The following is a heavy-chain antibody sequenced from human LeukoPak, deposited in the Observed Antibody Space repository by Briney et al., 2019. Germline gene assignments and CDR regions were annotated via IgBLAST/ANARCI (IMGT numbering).Heavy chain of an antibody. J-gene: IGHJ4*02. Sequence: PGGSLRLSCAASGFTFSSYWMHWVRHAPGKGLVWVSRINSDGSSTSYADSVKGRFTISRDNAKNTLYLQMNSLRAEDTAVYYCARGVYSSSLYFDYWGQGTLVTVSS. CDR3: ARGVYSSSLYFDY. V-gene: IGHV3-74*01. D-gene: IGHD6-6*01. CDR1: GFTFSSYW. CDR2: INSDGSST.